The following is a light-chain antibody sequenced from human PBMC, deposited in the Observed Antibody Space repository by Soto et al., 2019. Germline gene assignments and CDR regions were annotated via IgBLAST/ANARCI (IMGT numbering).Light chain of an antibody. CDR1: SSDVGGYNY. CDR2: EVS. V-gene: IGLV2-14*01. J-gene: IGLJ3*02. Sequence: QSALTQPASVSGSPGQSITISCTGTSSDVGGYNYGSWYQQHPGKAPKLMIYEVSNRPSGVSNRFSGSKSGNTASLTISGLQAEDEADYYCTSYTTSSTHGVFGGGTKLTVL. CDR3: TSYTTSSTHGV.